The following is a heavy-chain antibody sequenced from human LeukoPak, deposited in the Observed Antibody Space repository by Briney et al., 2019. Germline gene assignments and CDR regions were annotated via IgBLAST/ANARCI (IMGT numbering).Heavy chain of an antibody. V-gene: IGHV4-34*08. CDR2: INHSGST. Sequence: GSLRLSCAASGFTFSSYSMNWVRQAPGKGLEWIGEINHSGSTNYNPSLKSRVTISVDTSKNQFSLKLSSVTAADTAVYYCARAVRGVRVFNYYGMDVWGQGTTVTVSS. J-gene: IGHJ6*02. CDR1: GFTFSSYS. CDR3: ARAVRGVRVFNYYGMDV. D-gene: IGHD3-10*01.